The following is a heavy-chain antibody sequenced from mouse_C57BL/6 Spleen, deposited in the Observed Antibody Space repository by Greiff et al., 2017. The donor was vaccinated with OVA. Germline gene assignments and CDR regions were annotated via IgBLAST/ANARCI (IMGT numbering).Heavy chain of an antibody. CDR3: TRNYWDVGEDYDY. D-gene: IGHD4-1*01. CDR1: GYTFTSYW. J-gene: IGHJ2*01. V-gene: IGHV1-5*01. Sequence: VQLQQSGTVLARPGASVKMSCNTSGYTFTSYWMHLVKQSPGQVLEWIGAIYPGTSDTSYHQTFKGKAQTTAVTSASTAYKELSSRTNEDSAVDYCTRNYWDVGEDYDYWGQGTTLTV. CDR2: IYPGTSDT.